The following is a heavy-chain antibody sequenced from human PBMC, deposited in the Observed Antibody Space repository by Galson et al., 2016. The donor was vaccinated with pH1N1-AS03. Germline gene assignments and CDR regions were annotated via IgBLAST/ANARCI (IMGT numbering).Heavy chain of an antibody. CDR3: ARDRYYDGSLLYGSAY. V-gene: IGHV1-69*13. D-gene: IGHD3-3*01. CDR1: GGSFNTYG. CDR2: IIPNFGAA. J-gene: IGHJ4*02. Sequence: SVKVSCKASGGSFNTYGISWVRQAPGQGLEWTGGIIPNFGAANYAQRLQGRLRITADELTTTVYMELSSRRSEDTAVYFCARDRYYDGSLLYGSAYWGQGTLVTVSS.